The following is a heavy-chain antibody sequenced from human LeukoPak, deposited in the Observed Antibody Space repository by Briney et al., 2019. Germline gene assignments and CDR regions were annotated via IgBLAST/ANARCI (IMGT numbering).Heavy chain of an antibody. D-gene: IGHD5-12*01. CDR2: VSWNSGSI. V-gene: IGHV3-9*01. CDR3: AKDRYSRGSVATSSLDY. CDR1: GFTFDDYA. J-gene: IGHJ4*02. Sequence: PGGSLRLSCAASGFTFDDYAMHWVRQAPGKGLEWVSGVSWNSGSIGYADSVKGRFTISRDNVKNSLYLQMSSLRAEDTALYYCAKDRYSRGSVATSSLDYWGQGTLVTVSS.